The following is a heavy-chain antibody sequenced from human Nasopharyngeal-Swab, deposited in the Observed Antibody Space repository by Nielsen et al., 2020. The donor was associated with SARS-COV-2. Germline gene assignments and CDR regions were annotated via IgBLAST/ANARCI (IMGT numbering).Heavy chain of an antibody. CDR3: ARGGPGLELFSRFDP. V-gene: IGHV4-59*01. J-gene: IGHJ5*02. Sequence: WIRQPPGKGLEGIGYIYYSGSSNYNPSLKSRVTISVDTSKNQFSLKLSSVTAADTAVYYCARGGPGLELFSRFDPWGQGTLVTVSS. D-gene: IGHD1-7*01. CDR2: IYYSGSS.